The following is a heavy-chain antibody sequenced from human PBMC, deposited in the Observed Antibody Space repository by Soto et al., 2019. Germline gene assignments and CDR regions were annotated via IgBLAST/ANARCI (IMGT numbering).Heavy chain of an antibody. V-gene: IGHV4-34*01. J-gene: IGHJ6*02. CDR2: INHSGST. CDR3: ARGPYCSGGSCYFPYYYYGMDV. D-gene: IGHD2-15*01. CDR1: GGSFSGYY. Sequence: SETLSLTCAVYGGSFSGYYWSWIRQPPGKGLEWIGEINHSGSTNYNPSLKSRVTISVDTSKNQFSLKLSSVTAADTAVYYCARGPYCSGGSCYFPYYYYGMDVWGQGTTVTVSS.